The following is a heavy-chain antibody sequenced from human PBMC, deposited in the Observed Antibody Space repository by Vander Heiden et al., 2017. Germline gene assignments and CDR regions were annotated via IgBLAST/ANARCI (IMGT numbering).Heavy chain of an antibody. J-gene: IGHJ2*01. Sequence: QVLLVQPGAEVKKPESSVTVSCKASGGTFSSDTIHWVRQAPGQGLEWMGGSVPIIGTANYAQKFQGRVTITADESTSTAYMELTSLRSEDTAVYYCASVLGDWRFDLWGRGTLVTVSS. CDR2: SVPIIGTA. D-gene: IGHD3-16*01. CDR1: GGTFSSDT. V-gene: IGHV1-69*01. CDR3: ASVLGDWRFDL.